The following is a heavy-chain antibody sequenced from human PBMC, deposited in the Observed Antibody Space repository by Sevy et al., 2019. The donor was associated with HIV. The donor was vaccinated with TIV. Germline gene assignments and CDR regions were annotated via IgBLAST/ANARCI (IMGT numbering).Heavy chain of an antibody. Sequence: APVKVSCKASADTFTAYYMHWVRQAPGQGLEWMGWINPNSGDTSYAQKFQGRVTMTTDTSISTAYMDLTRLGSDDTAVYYCARDGMLFGGRGWIDPWGQGTLVTVSS. CDR2: INPNSGDT. J-gene: IGHJ5*02. V-gene: IGHV1-2*02. CDR1: ADTFTAYY. D-gene: IGHD3-3*01. CDR3: ARDGMLFGGRGWIDP.